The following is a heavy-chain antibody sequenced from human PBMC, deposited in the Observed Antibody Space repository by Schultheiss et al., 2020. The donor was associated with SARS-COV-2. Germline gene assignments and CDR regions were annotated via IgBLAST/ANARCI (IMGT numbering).Heavy chain of an antibody. J-gene: IGHJ6*02. V-gene: IGHV4-34*01. D-gene: IGHD3-10*01. CDR2: INHSGST. Sequence: SETLSLTCAVYGGSFSGYYWSWIRQPPGKGLEWIGEINHSGSTNYNPSLKSRVTISVDTSKNQFSLKLSSVTAADTAVYYCARDVLWFGESYYGMDVWGQGTTVTVSS. CDR1: GGSFSGYY. CDR3: ARDVLWFGESYYGMDV.